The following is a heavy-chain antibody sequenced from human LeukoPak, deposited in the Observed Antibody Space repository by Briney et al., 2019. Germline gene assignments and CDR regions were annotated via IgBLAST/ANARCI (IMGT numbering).Heavy chain of an antibody. D-gene: IGHD2-15*01. CDR3: ARPCNRCSCYSGGYNWFDP. Sequence: PSETLSLTCTVSGGSISSGSYYWSWIRQPAGKGLEWIGRIYTSGSTNYNPSLKSRVTISVDTSKNQFSLTRSSVTAADTSVYYCARPCNRCSCYSGGYNWFDPWGQGTLVTVSS. J-gene: IGHJ5*02. CDR2: IYTSGST. CDR1: GGSISSGSYY. V-gene: IGHV4-61*02.